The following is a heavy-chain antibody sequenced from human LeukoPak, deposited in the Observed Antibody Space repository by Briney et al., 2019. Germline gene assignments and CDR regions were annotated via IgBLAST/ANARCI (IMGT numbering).Heavy chain of an antibody. D-gene: IGHD6-13*01. CDR3: ARARIYSSSWYRGGENFDY. CDR2: INPNSGGT. Sequence: GASVKVSCKASGYTFTGYYMHWVRQAPGQGLEWMGWINPNSGGTNYAQKFQGRVTMTRDTSISTAYMELSRLRSDDTAVYYCARARIYSSSWYRGGENFDYWGQGTMVTVSS. V-gene: IGHV1-2*02. J-gene: IGHJ4*02. CDR1: GYTFTGYY.